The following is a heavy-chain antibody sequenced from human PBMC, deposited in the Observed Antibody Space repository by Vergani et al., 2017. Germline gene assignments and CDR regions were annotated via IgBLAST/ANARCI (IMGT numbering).Heavy chain of an antibody. CDR3: AXRSMVRGVIIQGWYFDL. CDR1: GYTFTGYY. Sequence: QVQLVQSGAEVKKPGASVKVSCKASGYTFTGYYMHWVRQAPGQGLEWMGGIIPIFGTANYAQKFQGRVTITADESTSTAYMELSSLRSEDTAVYYCAXRSMVRGVIIQGWYFDLWGRGTLVTVSS. CDR2: IIPIFGTA. D-gene: IGHD3-10*01. J-gene: IGHJ2*01. V-gene: IGHV1-69*01.